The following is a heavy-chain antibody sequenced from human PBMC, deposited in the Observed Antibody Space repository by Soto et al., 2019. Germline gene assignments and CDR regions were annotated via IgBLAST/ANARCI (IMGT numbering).Heavy chain of an antibody. Sequence: QVQLVQSGAEVKTPGSSLKVSCTVSGTRFSNYVISWVRQAPGQGLEWLGRIIPIFNTTQYPQKLQGRVTITADKSTNTASLELSSLRFDDTAVYYCAREGRGKKAGYNGLVSLGYWGQGTPLTVSS. CDR2: IIPIFNTT. CDR1: GTRFSNYV. CDR3: AREGRGKKAGYNGLVSLGY. J-gene: IGHJ4*02. V-gene: IGHV1-69*06. D-gene: IGHD2-2*02.